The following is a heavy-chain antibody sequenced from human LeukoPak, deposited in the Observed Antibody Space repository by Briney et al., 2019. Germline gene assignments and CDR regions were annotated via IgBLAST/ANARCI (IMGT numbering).Heavy chain of an antibody. J-gene: IGHJ4*02. CDR1: GFTFSSYA. V-gene: IGHV3-30*04. D-gene: IGHD6-13*01. Sequence: PGGSLRLSCAASGFTFSSYAMHWVRQAPGKGLEWVAVISYDGSYKNYVDSVKGRFTISRDNSKNTLYLQMISLRAEDTAVYYCARGTFSSSWHSDHWGQGTLVTVSS. CDR2: ISYDGSYK. CDR3: ARGTFSSSWHSDH.